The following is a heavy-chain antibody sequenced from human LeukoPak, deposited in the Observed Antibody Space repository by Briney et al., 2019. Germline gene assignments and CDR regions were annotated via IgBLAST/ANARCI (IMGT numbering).Heavy chain of an antibody. CDR2: TRYDESLK. J-gene: IGHJ4*02. Sequence: GSLRLSCAASGFTFSHYGMHWVRQAPGKGLEWVAFTRYDESLKYYAGSVRGRFTISRDKSKNTVYLQMNSLRVEDTAIYYCAKRGTAAKVNSYALGNWGQGTLVTVSS. V-gene: IGHV3-30*02. D-gene: IGHD3-16*01. CDR3: AKRGTAAKVNSYALGN. CDR1: GFTFSHYG.